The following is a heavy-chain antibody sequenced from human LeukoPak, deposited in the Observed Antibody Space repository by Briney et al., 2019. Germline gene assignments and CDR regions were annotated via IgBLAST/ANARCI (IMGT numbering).Heavy chain of an antibody. CDR1: GFTFSSYG. D-gene: IGHD3-16*01. J-gene: IGHJ6*04. CDR3: AKGWGRAGDPRYYYYGMDV. V-gene: IGHV3-30*18. CDR2: ISYDGSNK. Sequence: GRSLRLSCAASGFTFSSYGMHWVRQAPGKGLEWVSVISYDGSNKYYADSVKGRFTISRDNSKNTLYLQMNSLRAEDTAVYYSAKGWGRAGDPRYYYYGMDVWGKGTTVTVSS.